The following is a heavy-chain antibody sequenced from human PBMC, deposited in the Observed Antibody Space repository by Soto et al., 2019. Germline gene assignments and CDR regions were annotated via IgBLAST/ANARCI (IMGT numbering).Heavy chain of an antibody. V-gene: IGHV4-30-2*01. Sequence: SETLSLTCNMSGDSYSISTYSWSWIRQPPGKALQWIGFIYQSGVTSYNPSLASRVSISLDRSNNQCSLKLKSVTSADTAVYFCAGMPYTSGLRFDPWGPGTLVTVSS. J-gene: IGHJ5*02. CDR2: IYQSGVT. CDR1: GDSYSISTYS. D-gene: IGHD6-19*01. CDR3: AGMPYTSGLRFDP.